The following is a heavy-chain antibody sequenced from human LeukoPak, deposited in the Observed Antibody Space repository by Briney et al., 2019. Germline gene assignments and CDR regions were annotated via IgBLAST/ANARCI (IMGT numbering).Heavy chain of an antibody. CDR2: IYHSGST. D-gene: IGHD3-3*01. Sequence: SETLSLTCAVSGGSISSGGYSWGWIRQPPGKGLEWIGYIYHSGSTYYNPSLKSRVTISVDRSKNQFSLKLSSVTAADTAVYYCARGGYYDFWSGQGNWFDPWGQGTLVTVSS. V-gene: IGHV4-30-2*01. J-gene: IGHJ5*02. CDR1: GGSISSGGYS. CDR3: ARGGYYDFWSGQGNWFDP.